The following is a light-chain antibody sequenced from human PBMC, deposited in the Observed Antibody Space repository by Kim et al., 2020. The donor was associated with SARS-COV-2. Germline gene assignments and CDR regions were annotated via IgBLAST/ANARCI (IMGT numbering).Light chain of an antibody. V-gene: IGKV3-20*01. Sequence: LTLSPGDRPTLSCRAIQSVSSSYLDWYQQKPGQAPRLLIYGASSRATGIPDRFSGSGSGTDFTLTINRLEPEDFAVYYCQQYGRTFGQGTKVDIK. J-gene: IGKJ1*01. CDR1: QSVSSSY. CDR3: QQYGRT. CDR2: GAS.